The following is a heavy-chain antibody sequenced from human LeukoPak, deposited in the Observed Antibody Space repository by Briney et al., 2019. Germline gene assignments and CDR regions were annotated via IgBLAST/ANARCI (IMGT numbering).Heavy chain of an antibody. J-gene: IGHJ4*02. D-gene: IGHD2/OR15-2a*01. Sequence: KPSETLSLTCVASGFSISSRYYWGWIRPPPGEGLELIGSISHGVNTFYNSSFQSRATISADTSNNQFSLKLRSVTAADTAVYYCAAYGRRAVGLSYRYFDYWGPGTLVTVSS. CDR1: GFSISSRYY. CDR2: ISHGVNT. CDR3: AAYGRRAVGLSYRYFDY. V-gene: IGHV4-38-2*01.